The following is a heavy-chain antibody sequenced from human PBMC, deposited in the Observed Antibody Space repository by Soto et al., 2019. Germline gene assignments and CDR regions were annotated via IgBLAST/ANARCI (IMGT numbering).Heavy chain of an antibody. CDR2: IYYSGST. CDR1: GGSISSYY. Sequence: QVQLQESGPGLVKPSETLSLTCTVSGGSISSYYWSWIRQPPGKGLEWIGYIYYSGSTNYNPALKSRVTISVDTSKNQFSLELSSVTAADTAVYYCARDDIVVAQGAFDIWGQGTMVTVSS. D-gene: IGHD2-15*01. J-gene: IGHJ3*02. CDR3: ARDDIVVAQGAFDI. V-gene: IGHV4-59*01.